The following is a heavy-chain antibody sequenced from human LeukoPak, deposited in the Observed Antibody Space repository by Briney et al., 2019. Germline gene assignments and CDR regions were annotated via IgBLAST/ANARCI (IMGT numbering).Heavy chain of an antibody. J-gene: IGHJ6*04. CDR2: INQDESAK. Sequence: GGSLRLSCAASGFTFSRYWMNWVRRAPGKGLEWVASINQDESAKFYVDSVKGRFTISRDNAKNSLYLQMNSLRAEDTAVYYCAELGITMIGGVWGKGTTVTISS. CDR1: GFTFSRYW. V-gene: IGHV3-7*01. CDR3: AELGITMIGGV. D-gene: IGHD3-10*02.